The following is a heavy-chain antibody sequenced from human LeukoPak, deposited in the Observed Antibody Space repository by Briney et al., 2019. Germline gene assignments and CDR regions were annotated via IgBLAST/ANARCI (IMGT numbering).Heavy chain of an antibody. CDR2: INPSGGST. CDR3: ASPAGFDYGMDV. J-gene: IGHJ6*02. Sequence: ASVKVSCKASGYTFTSYYMHWVRQAPGQGLERMGIINPSGGSTSYAQKFQGRVTMTRDTSTSTVYMELSSLRSEDTAVYYCASPAGFDYGMDVWGQGTTVTVSS. D-gene: IGHD3-16*01. CDR1: GYTFTSYY. V-gene: IGHV1-46*01.